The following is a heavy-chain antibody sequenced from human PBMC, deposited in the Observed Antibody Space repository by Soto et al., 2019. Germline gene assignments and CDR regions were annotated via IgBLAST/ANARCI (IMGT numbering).Heavy chain of an antibody. D-gene: IGHD1-26*01. J-gene: IGHJ4*02. V-gene: IGHV4-61*01. CDR3: ARSGGSFNLDY. Sequence: PSETLSLTCTVSGGSFKSGSYSWSLIRQPPGKGLEWIGYVYHTGRTSYNPSLKSRVTMSEDTSKNQFSLNLISVTAADTALYYCARSGGSFNLDYWGLGTLVTVSS. CDR1: GGSFKSGSYS. CDR2: VYHTGRT.